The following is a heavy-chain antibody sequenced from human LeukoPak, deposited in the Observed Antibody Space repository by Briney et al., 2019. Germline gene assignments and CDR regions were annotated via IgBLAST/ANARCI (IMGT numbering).Heavy chain of an antibody. J-gene: IGHJ4*02. Sequence: SETLSLTCTVSGDSLRSSTYYWGWIRQPPGRGLEWIGSLYYSGSTYNNPSLKSRVTISVKTSKNQFSLKLSSVTAADTAVYYCARVTGYMIEDYFDYWGQGTLVTVSS. V-gene: IGHV4-39*07. CDR3: ARVTGYMIEDYFDY. CDR2: LYYSGST. CDR1: GDSLRSSTYY. D-gene: IGHD3-22*01.